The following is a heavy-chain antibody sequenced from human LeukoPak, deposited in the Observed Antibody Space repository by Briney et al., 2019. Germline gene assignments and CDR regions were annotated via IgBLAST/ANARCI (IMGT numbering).Heavy chain of an antibody. J-gene: IGHJ4*02. D-gene: IGHD3-3*01. V-gene: IGHV3-30-3*01. CDR1: GFTFSHYA. Sequence: GRSLRLSCAASGFTFSHYAMPWVRQAPGKGLIWLAVISYDGCNKYYADSVKGRFTISRDNSNNTVSVQMNSLRPEDTAVYYCARGSGHTIFGSGDYWGQGTLVTVSS. CDR2: ISYDGCNK. CDR3: ARGSGHTIFGSGDY.